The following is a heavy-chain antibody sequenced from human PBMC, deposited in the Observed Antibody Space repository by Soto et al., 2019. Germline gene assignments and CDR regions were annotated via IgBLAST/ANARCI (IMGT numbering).Heavy chain of an antibody. Sequence: SVKVSCKASGGTFSSYAISWVRQAPGQGLEWMGGIIPIFGTANYAQKFQGRVTITADESTSTAYMELSSLRSEDTAVYYCARVPYLSSRWHGIVHWFDPWGQGNLVTVSS. CDR2: IIPIFGTA. D-gene: IGHD6-13*01. CDR3: ARVPYLSSRWHGIVHWFDP. CDR1: GGTFSSYA. V-gene: IGHV1-69*13. J-gene: IGHJ5*02.